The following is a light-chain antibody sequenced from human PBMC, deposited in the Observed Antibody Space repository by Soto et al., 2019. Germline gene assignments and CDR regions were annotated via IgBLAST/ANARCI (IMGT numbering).Light chain of an antibody. Sequence: DIQMTQSPSTLSASVGDRVTITCRASQSISSWLAWYQQKPGKAPELLIYDASTLQSGVPSRFSGSGSGTEFALTISSLQPDDSATYYGQEFQTHFAFGPGTKVYIK. J-gene: IGKJ3*01. CDR1: QSISSW. CDR2: DAS. V-gene: IGKV1-5*01. CDR3: QEFQTHFA.